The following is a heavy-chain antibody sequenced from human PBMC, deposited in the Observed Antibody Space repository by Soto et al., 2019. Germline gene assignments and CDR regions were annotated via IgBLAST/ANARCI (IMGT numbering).Heavy chain of an antibody. Sequence: GGSLRLSCAASGFTFSSYGMHWVRQAPGKGLEWVAVISYDGSNKYYADSVKGRFTISRDNSKNTLYLQMNSLRAEDTAVYYCAKDGFYGDSNYYMDVWGKGTTVTVSS. CDR1: GFTFSSYG. CDR3: AKDGFYGDSNYYMDV. CDR2: ISYDGSNK. J-gene: IGHJ6*03. D-gene: IGHD4-17*01. V-gene: IGHV3-30*18.